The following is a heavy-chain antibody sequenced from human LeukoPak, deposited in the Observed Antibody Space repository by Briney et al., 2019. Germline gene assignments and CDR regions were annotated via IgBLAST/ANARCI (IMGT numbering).Heavy chain of an antibody. CDR2: INHSGST. J-gene: IGHJ4*02. Sequence: SETLSLTCAVYGGSFSGYYWSWIRQPTGKGLEWIGEINHSGSTNYNPSLKSRVTISVDTSKNQFSLKLSSVTAADTAVYYCARGISSGYYFDYWGQGTLVTVSS. D-gene: IGHD3-22*01. CDR3: ARGISSGYYFDY. V-gene: IGHV4-34*01. CDR1: GGSFSGYY.